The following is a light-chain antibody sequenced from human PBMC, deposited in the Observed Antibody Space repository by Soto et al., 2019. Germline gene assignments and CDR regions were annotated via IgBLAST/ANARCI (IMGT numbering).Light chain of an antibody. CDR3: YSCSRSSGTRYV. CDR1: SSDIGTYNY. J-gene: IGLJ1*01. V-gene: IGLV2-14*03. CDR2: DVS. Sequence: QSVLTQPASVSGSPGQSITISCTGTSSDIGTYNYVSWYQQHPGQAPKLMMYDVSNRPSGVSARFSGSKSGNTASLTISGLQAEDEADYYCYSCSRSSGTRYVFGTGTKLTVL.